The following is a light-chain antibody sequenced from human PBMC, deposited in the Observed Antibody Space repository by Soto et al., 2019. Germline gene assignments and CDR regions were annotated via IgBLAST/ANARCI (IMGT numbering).Light chain of an antibody. Sequence: QSALTQPPSASGSPGQSVTLSCTGTSGDVGSYNSVSWFQQHPGKAPKLMIYEVTKRPSGVPDRFSGSKSGNTASLTVSGLQAEDEADYYCFSYAGSNNWVFGGGTKLTVL. J-gene: IGLJ3*02. CDR3: FSYAGSNNWV. CDR1: SGDVGSYNS. CDR2: EVT. V-gene: IGLV2-8*01.